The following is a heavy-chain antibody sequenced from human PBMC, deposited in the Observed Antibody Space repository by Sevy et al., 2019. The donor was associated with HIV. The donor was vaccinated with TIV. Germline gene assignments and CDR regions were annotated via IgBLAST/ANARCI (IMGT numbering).Heavy chain of an antibody. V-gene: IGHV3-30*18. J-gene: IGHJ6*02. CDR2: ISYDGSNK. CDR1: GFTFSSYG. D-gene: IGHD3-3*01. CDR3: AKRGRDYDFWSGYYYYYGMDV. Sequence: GGSLRLSCAASGFTFSSYGMHWVRQAPGKGLEWVAVISYDGSNKYYADSVKGRFTISRDNSKNTLYLQMNSLGAEDTAGYYCAKRGRDYDFWSGYYYYYGMDVWGQGTTVTVSS.